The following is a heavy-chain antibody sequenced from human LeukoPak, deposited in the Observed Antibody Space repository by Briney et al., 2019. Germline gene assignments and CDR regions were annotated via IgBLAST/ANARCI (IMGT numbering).Heavy chain of an antibody. D-gene: IGHD1-14*01. CDR1: GFTFSSYA. V-gene: IGHV3-48*04. CDR2: ISSSSSTI. J-gene: IGHJ2*01. Sequence: PGGSLRLSCAASGFTFSSYAMSWVRQAPGKGLEWVSYISSSSSTIYYADSVKGRFTISRDNAKDTLYLQMNSLRTEDTAVYFCVRERMGSRKWYFDLWGRGTLVTVSS. CDR3: VRERMGSRKWYFDL.